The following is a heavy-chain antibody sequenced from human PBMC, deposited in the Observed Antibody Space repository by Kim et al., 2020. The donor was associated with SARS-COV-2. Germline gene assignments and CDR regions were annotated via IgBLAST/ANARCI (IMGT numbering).Heavy chain of an antibody. CDR2: ISWNSGSI. CDR1: GFTFDDYA. Sequence: GGSLRLSCAASGFTFDDYAMHWVRQAPGKGLEWVSGISWNSGSIGYADSVKGRFTISRDNAKNSLYLQMNSLRAEDTALYYCAKDTGSSVTFDYWGQGTLVTVSS. CDR3: AKDTGSSVTFDY. V-gene: IGHV3-9*01. J-gene: IGHJ4*02. D-gene: IGHD6-19*01.